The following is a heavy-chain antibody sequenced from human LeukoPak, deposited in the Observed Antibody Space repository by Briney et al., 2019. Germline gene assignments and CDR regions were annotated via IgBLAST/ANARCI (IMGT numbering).Heavy chain of an antibody. CDR3: ARTTEAHSWRTRYYDYYMDV. Sequence: SETLSLTCTVSGGPISSYHWSWIRQPPGKGLECIGYIYYSGSTNYNPSLKSRVTISVDTSKNQFSLKLSSVTAADTAVYYCARTTEAHSWRTRYYDYYMDVWGKGTTVTVSS. V-gene: IGHV4-59*01. CDR2: IYYSGST. J-gene: IGHJ6*03. D-gene: IGHD6-13*01. CDR1: GGPISSYH.